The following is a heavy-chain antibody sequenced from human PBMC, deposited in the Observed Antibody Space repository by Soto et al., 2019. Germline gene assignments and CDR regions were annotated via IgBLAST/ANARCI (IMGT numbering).Heavy chain of an antibody. Sequence: SETLSLTCTVSGGSISSYYWSWIRQPPGKGLEWIGYIYYSGSTNYNPSLKSRVTISVDTSKNQFSLKLSSVTAADTAVYYCARDRTIYGSGYPYNWFDPWGQGTLVTVSS. CDR1: GGSISSYY. J-gene: IGHJ5*02. D-gene: IGHD3-22*01. CDR2: IYYSGST. V-gene: IGHV4-59*01. CDR3: ARDRTIYGSGYPYNWFDP.